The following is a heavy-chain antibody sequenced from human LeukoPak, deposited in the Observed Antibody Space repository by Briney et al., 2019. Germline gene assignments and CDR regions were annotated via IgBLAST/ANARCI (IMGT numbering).Heavy chain of an antibody. CDR3: AKDSGSSSWYFDYYYYMDV. V-gene: IGHV3-43D*03. CDR1: GFTFDDYA. J-gene: IGHJ6*03. D-gene: IGHD6-13*01. CDR2: ISWDGGST. Sequence: GSLRLSCAASGFTFDDYAMHWVRQAPGKGLEWVSLISWDGGSTYYADSVKGRFTISRDNSKNSLYLQMNSLRAEDTALYYCAKDSGSSSWYFDYYYYMDVWGKGTTVTVSS.